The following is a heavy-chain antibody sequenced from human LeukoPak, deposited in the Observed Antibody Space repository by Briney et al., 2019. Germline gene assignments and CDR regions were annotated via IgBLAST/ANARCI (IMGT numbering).Heavy chain of an antibody. CDR1: GYTFTGYY. J-gene: IGHJ3*02. D-gene: IGHD3-16*01. V-gene: IGHV1-2*04. CDR2: INLNSGGT. Sequence: GASVKVSCKASGYTFTGYYMHWVRQAPGQGLEWMGWINLNSGGTNYAQKFQGWVTMTRDTSISTAYMELSRLRSDDTAVYYCAREALGGVISVGAFDIWGQGTMVTVSS. CDR3: AREALGGVISVGAFDI.